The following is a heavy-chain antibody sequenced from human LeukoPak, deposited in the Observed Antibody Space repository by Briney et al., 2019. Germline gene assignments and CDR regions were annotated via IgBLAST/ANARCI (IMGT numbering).Heavy chain of an antibody. Sequence: TGESLRLPCAASGFTFTDYYMSWIRQAPGKGLEWVSYISSGGTTIYYADSVKGRFTISRDDTKNTVFLHMNNLRAEDTATYYCARDGSSGWYTYWGQGTLVTVSS. CDR2: ISSGGTTI. CDR1: GFTFTDYY. D-gene: IGHD6-13*01. V-gene: IGHV3-11*01. CDR3: ARDGSSGWYTY. J-gene: IGHJ4*02.